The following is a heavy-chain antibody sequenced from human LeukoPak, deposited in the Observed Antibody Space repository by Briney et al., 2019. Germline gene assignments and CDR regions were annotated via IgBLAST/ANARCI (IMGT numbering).Heavy chain of an antibody. J-gene: IGHJ6*02. CDR1: GGSISSYY. CDR3: AREAMTNYYYGMDV. CDR2: IYYSGST. V-gene: IGHV4-59*01. Sequence: SETLSLTCTVSGGSISSYYWSWIRQPPGQGLEWIGYIYYSGSTNYNPSLKSRVTISVDTSKNQFSLKLNSVTAADAAVHYCAREAMTNYYYGMDVWGQGTTVTVSS. D-gene: IGHD2-2*01.